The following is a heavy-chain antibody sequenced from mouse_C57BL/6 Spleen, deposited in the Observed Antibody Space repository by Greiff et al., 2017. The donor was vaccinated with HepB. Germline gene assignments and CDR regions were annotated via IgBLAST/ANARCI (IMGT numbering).Heavy chain of an antibody. CDR2: ISDGGSYT. Sequence: EVQLVESGGGLVKPGGSLKLSCAASGFTFSSYAMSWVRQTPEKRLEWVATISDGGSYTYYPDNVKGRFTISRDNAKNNLYLQMSHLKSEDTAMYYCARDDLMDYWGQGTSVTVSS. J-gene: IGHJ4*01. V-gene: IGHV5-4*01. CDR1: GFTFSSYA. CDR3: ARDDLMDY.